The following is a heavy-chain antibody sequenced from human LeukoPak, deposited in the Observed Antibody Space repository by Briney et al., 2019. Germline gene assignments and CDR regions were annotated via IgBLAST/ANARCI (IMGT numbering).Heavy chain of an antibody. CDR3: ARVLYSSGWLFDY. Sequence: PSETLSLTCAVSGGSISSSNWWSWVRQPPGKGLEWIGEIYHSGSTNYNPSLKSRVTISVDKSKNQFSLKLSSVTAADTAVYYCARVLYSSGWLFDYWGQGTLVTVSS. CDR2: IYHSGST. CDR1: GGSISSSNW. D-gene: IGHD6-19*01. V-gene: IGHV4-4*02. J-gene: IGHJ4*02.